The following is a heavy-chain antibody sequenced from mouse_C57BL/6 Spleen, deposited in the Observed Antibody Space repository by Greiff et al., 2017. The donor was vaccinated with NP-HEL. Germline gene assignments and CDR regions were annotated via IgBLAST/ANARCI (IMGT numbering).Heavy chain of an antibody. V-gene: IGHV1-64*01. CDR1: GYTFTSYW. CDR3: ASEGGYYYGRSYDY. Sequence: QVQLQQPGAELVKPGASVKLSCKASGYTFTSYWMHWVKQRPGQGLEWIGMIHPNSGSTNYNEKFKSKATLTVDKSSSTAYMQLSSLTSEDSAVYYGASEGGYYYGRSYDYWGQGTTLTVSS. J-gene: IGHJ2*01. D-gene: IGHD1-1*01. CDR2: IHPNSGST.